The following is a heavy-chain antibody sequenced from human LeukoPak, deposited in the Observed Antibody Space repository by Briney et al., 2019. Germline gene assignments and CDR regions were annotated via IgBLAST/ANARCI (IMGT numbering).Heavy chain of an antibody. CDR1: GFTFSTYE. CDR3: ASGRPFDY. V-gene: IGHV3-48*03. CDR2: ISSSGTTI. Sequence: PGGSLRLSCAASGFTFSTYEMNWVRQAPGKGLEWVSHISSSGTTIYYADSVKGRFTISRDNAKNSLYLQMNSLRAEDTAVYYFASGRPFDYWGQGTLVTVSS. D-gene: IGHD1-1*01. J-gene: IGHJ4*02.